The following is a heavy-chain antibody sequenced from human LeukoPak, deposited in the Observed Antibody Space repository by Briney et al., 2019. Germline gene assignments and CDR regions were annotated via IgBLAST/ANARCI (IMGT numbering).Heavy chain of an antibody. CDR1: ANTFTDFY. V-gene: IGHV1-46*01. Sequence: ASVKVSCKASANTFTDFYMHWVRQAPGQGLAWMGIFNPAGGRTSFAQKFQGRVTITRDTSTNTLYMELSSLRSEDTAVYYCARDQAAITTPLAWSFALWGRGTLVTVSS. D-gene: IGHD1-14*01. J-gene: IGHJ2*01. CDR2: FNPAGGRT. CDR3: ARDQAAITTPLAWSFAL.